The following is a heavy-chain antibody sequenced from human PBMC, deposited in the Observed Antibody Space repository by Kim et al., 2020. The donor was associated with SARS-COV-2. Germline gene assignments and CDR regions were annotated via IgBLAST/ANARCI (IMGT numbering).Heavy chain of an antibody. J-gene: IGHJ4*02. Sequence: GGSLRLSCAASGFTFSSYAMSWVRQAPGKGLEWVSAISGSGGSTYYADSVKGRFTISRDNSKNTLYLQMNSLRAEDTAVYYCANEDFEGYCSGGSCYQPLNRFDYWGQGTLVTVSS. CDR1: GFTFSSYA. CDR3: ANEDFEGYCSGGSCYQPLNRFDY. D-gene: IGHD2-15*01. CDR2: ISGSGGST. V-gene: IGHV3-23*01.